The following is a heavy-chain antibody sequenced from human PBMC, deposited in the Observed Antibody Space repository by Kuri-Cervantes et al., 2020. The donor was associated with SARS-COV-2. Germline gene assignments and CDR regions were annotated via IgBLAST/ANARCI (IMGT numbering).Heavy chain of an antibody. CDR3: TTVRFGELLQYYFDY. CDR1: GFTFSNAW. CDR2: IKSKTDGGTT. Sequence: ESLKISCAASGFTFSNAWMSWVRQAPGKGLEWVGRIKSKTDGGTTDYAAPVKGRFTISRDDSKNTLYLQMNSLKTEDTAVYYCTTVRFGELLQYYFDYWGQGTLVTVSS. J-gene: IGHJ4*02. V-gene: IGHV3-15*01. D-gene: IGHD3-10*01.